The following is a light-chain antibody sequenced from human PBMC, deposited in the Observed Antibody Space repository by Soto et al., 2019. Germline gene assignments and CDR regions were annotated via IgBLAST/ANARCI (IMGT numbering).Light chain of an antibody. CDR1: QSVSSY. V-gene: IGKV3-11*01. CDR2: DAS. J-gene: IGKJ1*01. Sequence: EIVLTQSPATLSLSPGERATPSCRASQSVSSYLAWYQQKPGQAPRLLIYDASNRATGIPARFSGSGSGTDFTLTISSLEPEDFAVYYCQQRSKWPPTFGQGTKVDI. CDR3: QQRSKWPPT.